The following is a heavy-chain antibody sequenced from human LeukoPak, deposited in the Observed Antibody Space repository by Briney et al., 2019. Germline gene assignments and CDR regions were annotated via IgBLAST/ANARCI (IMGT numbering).Heavy chain of an antibody. D-gene: IGHD3-10*01. CDR1: GFTFSTYA. J-gene: IGHJ4*02. CDR2: ISGTGVST. Sequence: PGGSLRLSCAASGFTFSTYAMTWVRQAPGKGLEWVSLISGTGVSTYYADSVKGRFTISRDNSKNTLYLQMNSLRAEDTAVYYCAKDGVPSRWFGRNYFDYWGQGTLVTVSS. V-gene: IGHV3-23*01. CDR3: AKDGVPSRWFGRNYFDY.